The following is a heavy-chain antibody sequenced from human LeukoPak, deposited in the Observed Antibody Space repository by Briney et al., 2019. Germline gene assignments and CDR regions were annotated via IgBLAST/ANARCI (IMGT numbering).Heavy chain of an antibody. J-gene: IGHJ4*02. CDR3: ARDWGDSSGYLLDY. Sequence: PGGSLRLSCAASGFTFSSYEMNWVRQAPGKGLEWVSYISSTTITIYYADSVKGRFTISRDNAKNTLYLQMNSLRAEDTAVYYCARDWGDSSGYLLDYWGQGTLVTVSS. V-gene: IGHV3-48*03. CDR1: GFTFSSYE. CDR2: ISSTTITI. D-gene: IGHD3-22*01.